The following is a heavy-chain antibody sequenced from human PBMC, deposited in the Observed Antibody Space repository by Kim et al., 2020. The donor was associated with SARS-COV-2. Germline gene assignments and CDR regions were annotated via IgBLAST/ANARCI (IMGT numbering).Heavy chain of an antibody. J-gene: IGHJ4*02. D-gene: IGHD3-10*01. Sequence: GGSLRLSCAASGFTFSSYAMSWVRQAPGKGLEWVSAISGSGGSTYYADSVKGRFTISRDNSKNTLYLQMNSLRAEDTAVYYCAKDNFLLWFGDLNYWGQGTLVTVSS. CDR3: AKDNFLLWFGDLNY. V-gene: IGHV3-23*01. CDR1: GFTFSSYA. CDR2: ISGSGGST.